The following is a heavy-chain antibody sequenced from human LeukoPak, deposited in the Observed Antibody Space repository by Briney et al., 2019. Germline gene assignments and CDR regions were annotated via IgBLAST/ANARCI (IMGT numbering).Heavy chain of an antibody. CDR1: VGTFSSYA. D-gene: IGHD1-26*01. CDR2: IIPILGIA. CDR3: ARDHSGSYDMDY. J-gene: IGHJ4*02. V-gene: IGHV1-69*04. Sequence: ASVKVSCKASVGTFSSYAISWVRQAPGQGLEWMGRIIPILGIANYAQKFQGRVTITADKSTSTAYMELSSLRSEDTAVYYCARDHSGSYDMDYRGQGTLVTVSS.